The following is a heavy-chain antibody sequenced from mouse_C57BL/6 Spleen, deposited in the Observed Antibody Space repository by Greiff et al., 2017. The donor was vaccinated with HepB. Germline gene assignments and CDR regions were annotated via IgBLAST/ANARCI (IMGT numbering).Heavy chain of an antibody. J-gene: IGHJ4*01. CDR1: GYTFTSYW. CDR2: IYPSDSET. V-gene: IGHV1-61*01. CDR3: ARGSKDAMDY. Sequence: QVQLKQPGAELVRPGSSVKLSCKASGYTFTSYWMDWVKQRPGQGLEWIGNIYPSDSETHYNQKFKDKATLTVDKSSSTAYMQLSSLTSEDSAVYYCARGSKDAMDYWGQGTSVTVSS. D-gene: IGHD1-1*01.